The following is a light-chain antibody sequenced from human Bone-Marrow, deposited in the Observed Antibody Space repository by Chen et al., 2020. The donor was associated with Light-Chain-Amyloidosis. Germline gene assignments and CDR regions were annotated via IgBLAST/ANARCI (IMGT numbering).Light chain of an antibody. Sequence: DIQMTQSPSSLSASVGDRVTISCRASQFIGAFLNWYQHKPGEAPKILIYHAANLESGVPSRFSGSGAGTDFTLTITDLQHEDFAIYFCQQSLATPRTFGQGTKVELK. V-gene: IGKV1-39*01. CDR3: QQSLATPRT. CDR2: HAA. CDR1: QFIGAF. J-gene: IGKJ1*01.